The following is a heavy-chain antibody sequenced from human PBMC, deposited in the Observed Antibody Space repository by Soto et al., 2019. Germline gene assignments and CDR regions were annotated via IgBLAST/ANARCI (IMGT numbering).Heavy chain of an antibody. CDR2: IIPIFGTA. V-gene: IGHV1-69*12. J-gene: IGHJ4*02. Sequence: QVQLVQSGAEVKKPGSSVKVSCKASGGTFSSYAISWVRQAPGQGLEWMGGIIPIFGTANYAQKFQGRVTITAAESTSTAYMELSSLRSEDTAVYYCARDMGLLIRGDLSLGYWGQGTLVTVSS. D-gene: IGHD3-10*01. CDR3: ARDMGLLIRGDLSLGY. CDR1: GGTFSSYA.